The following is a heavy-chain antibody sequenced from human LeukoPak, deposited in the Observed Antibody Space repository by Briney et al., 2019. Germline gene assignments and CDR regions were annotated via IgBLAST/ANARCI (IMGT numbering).Heavy chain of an antibody. CDR2: IYHSGST. J-gene: IGHJ4*02. CDR1: GYSISSGYY. Sequence: PSETLSLTCAVSGYSISSGYYWGWIRQPPGKGLEWIGSIYHSGSTYYDPSLESRVTISVDTSKNQFSLKLSSVTAADTAVYYCAPRGGIAAAGTGLGDWGQGTLVTVSS. CDR3: APRGGIAAAGTGLGD. D-gene: IGHD6-13*01. V-gene: IGHV4-38-2*01.